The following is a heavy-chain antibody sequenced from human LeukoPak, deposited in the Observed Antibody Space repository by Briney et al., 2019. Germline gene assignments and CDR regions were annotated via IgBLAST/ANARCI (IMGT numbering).Heavy chain of an antibody. V-gene: IGHV3-48*04. CDR1: GFTFSNYG. Sequence: GGSLRLSCAASGFTFSNYGMHWVRQAPGKGLEWVSYISSSGTTIYYADSVKGRFTISRDNAENSLYMQMNSLRAEDTAVYYCARDARISAGGTDYWGQGTLVTVSS. D-gene: IGHD6-13*01. J-gene: IGHJ4*02. CDR3: ARDARISAGGTDY. CDR2: ISSSGTTI.